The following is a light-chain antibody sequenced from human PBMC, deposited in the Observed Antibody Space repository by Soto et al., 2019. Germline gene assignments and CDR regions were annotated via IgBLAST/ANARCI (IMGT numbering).Light chain of an antibody. CDR2: DAS. J-gene: IGKJ5*01. CDR3: QNYDSAPIT. Sequence: EIAMTQSPATLSVSPGERATLSCRASQSVSSKLAWYQQKPGQAPRLLIYDASTRATGIPARFSGSGSGTDFTLSINSLQPDDFATYYCQNYDSAPITFGQGTRLEIK. CDR1: QSVSSK. V-gene: IGKV3-15*01.